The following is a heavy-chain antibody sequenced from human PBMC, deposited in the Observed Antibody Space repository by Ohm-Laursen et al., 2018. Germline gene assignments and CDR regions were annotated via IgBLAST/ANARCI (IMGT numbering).Heavy chain of an antibody. CDR1: GFVFTTYA. V-gene: IGHV3-7*01. D-gene: IGHD5-24*01. CDR2: IKQLGGEK. J-gene: IGHJ4*02. CDR3: AREGREGYGFDY. Sequence: SLRLSCTASGFVFTTYAMHWVRQAPGKGLEWVANIKQLGGEKHYVDSAKGRFTISRDNAKNSLFLQMNSLRAEDTAVYYCAREGREGYGFDYWGQGTLVTVSS.